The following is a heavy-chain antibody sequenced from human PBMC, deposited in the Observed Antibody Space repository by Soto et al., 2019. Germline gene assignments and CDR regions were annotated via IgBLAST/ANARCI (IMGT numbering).Heavy chain of an antibody. CDR1: GGTFSSYA. Sequence: QVQLVQSGAEVKKPGSSVKVSCKASGGTFSSYAISWVRQAPGQGLEWMGGIIPIFGTANYAQKFQGRVTITADESTSTAYMELSSLRSEDTAVYYCARGAGYCSGGSCYRFDPWGQGTLVTVSS. CDR2: IIPIFGTA. D-gene: IGHD2-15*01. CDR3: ARGAGYCSGGSCYRFDP. V-gene: IGHV1-69*12. J-gene: IGHJ5*02.